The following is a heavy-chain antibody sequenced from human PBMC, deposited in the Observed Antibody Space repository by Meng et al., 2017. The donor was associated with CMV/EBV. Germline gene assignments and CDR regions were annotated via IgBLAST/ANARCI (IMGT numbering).Heavy chain of an antibody. Sequence: LSLTCAASGFTFSSYWMSWVRQAPGKGLEWVANIKQDGSEKYYVDSVKGRFTISRDNAKNSLYLQMNSLRAEDTAVYYCARDGDGSGSYVGMDVWGQGTTVTVSS. V-gene: IGHV3-7*01. CDR3: ARDGDGSGSYVGMDV. CDR1: GFTFSSYW. J-gene: IGHJ6*02. D-gene: IGHD3-10*01. CDR2: IKQDGSEK.